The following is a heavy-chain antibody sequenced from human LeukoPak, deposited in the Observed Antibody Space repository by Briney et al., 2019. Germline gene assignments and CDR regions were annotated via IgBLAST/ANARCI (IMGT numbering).Heavy chain of an antibody. V-gene: IGHV1-69*13. Sequence: GASVKVSCKASGGTFSSYAISWVRQAPGQGLEWMGGIIPIFGTANYAQKFQGRVTITADESTSTAYMELSSLRSEDTAVYYCARVQASGYSYGYTFDYWGQGTLVTVPS. J-gene: IGHJ4*02. CDR3: ARVQASGYSYGYTFDY. CDR1: GGTFSSYA. D-gene: IGHD5-18*01. CDR2: IIPIFGTA.